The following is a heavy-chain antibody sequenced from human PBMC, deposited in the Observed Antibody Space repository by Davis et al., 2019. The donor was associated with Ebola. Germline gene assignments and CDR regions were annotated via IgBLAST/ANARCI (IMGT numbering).Heavy chain of an antibody. D-gene: IGHD4-17*01. J-gene: IGHJ4*02. V-gene: IGHV3-53*05. CDR1: GFATTSNY. Sequence: GGSLRLSCAASGFATTSNYMTWVRQAPGKGLEWVSILYHGGAIHYADSVKGRFIVSRDNSQNTLVLQMNSLKIEDTAVYYCAGRRYGDFTKWGQGTLVTVSS. CDR3: AGRRYGDFTK. CDR2: LYHGGAI.